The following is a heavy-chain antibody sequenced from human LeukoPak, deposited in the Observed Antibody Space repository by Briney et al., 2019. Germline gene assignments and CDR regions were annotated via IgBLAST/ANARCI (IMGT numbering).Heavy chain of an antibody. D-gene: IGHD3-3*01. CDR2: IIPIFGTA. Sequence: SVKVSCKASGGTFSSYAISWVRQAPGQGLEWMGRIIPIFGTANYAQKFQGRVTITTDESTSTAYMELSSLRSEDTAVYYCARRLFWSGYRHGADYWGQGTLVTVSS. CDR1: GGTFSSYA. CDR3: ARRLFWSGYRHGADY. J-gene: IGHJ4*02. V-gene: IGHV1-69*05.